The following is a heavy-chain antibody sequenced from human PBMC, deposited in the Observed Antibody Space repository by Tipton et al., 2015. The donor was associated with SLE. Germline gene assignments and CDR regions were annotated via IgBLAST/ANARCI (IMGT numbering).Heavy chain of an antibody. D-gene: IGHD6-19*01. J-gene: IGHJ3*02. CDR1: GFSISSGSY. V-gene: IGHV4-38-2*01. CDR3: ASGTYSSGWWNAFDI. Sequence: TLSLTCAVSGFSISSGSYWAWIRQPPGKGLEWIGTIYHTGTTYYNPSLKSQVTISVDTSKNQFSLKLSSVTAADTAVYYCASGTYSSGWWNAFDIWGQGTMVTVSS. CDR2: IYHTGTT.